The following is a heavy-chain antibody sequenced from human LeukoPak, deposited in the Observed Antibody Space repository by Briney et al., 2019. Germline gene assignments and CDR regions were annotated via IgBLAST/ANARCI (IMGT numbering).Heavy chain of an antibody. V-gene: IGHV5-51*01. CDR1: GYSFSNYW. Sequence: GESLQISCKGSGYSFSNYWIGWVRQMTGKGLEWMGIIYPGDSDTRYSPSFQGQVTISADKSISTAYLQWSSLKASDTAMYYCARGSSYRYLIHYWGQGTLVTVSS. CDR3: ARGSSYRYLIHY. D-gene: IGHD1-26*01. J-gene: IGHJ4*02. CDR2: IYPGDSDT.